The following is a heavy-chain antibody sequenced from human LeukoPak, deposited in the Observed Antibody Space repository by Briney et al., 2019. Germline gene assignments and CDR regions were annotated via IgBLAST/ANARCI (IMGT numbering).Heavy chain of an antibody. Sequence: GASVKVSCKASGYTFTSYAMNRVRQAPGQGLEWMGWINTNTGNPTYAQGFTGRFVFSLDTSVSTAYLQISSLKAEDTAVYYCATLPYCSHTCADYWGQGTLVTVSS. J-gene: IGHJ4*02. V-gene: IGHV7-4-1*02. CDR3: ATLPYCSHTCADY. CDR1: GYTFTSYA. D-gene: IGHD2-15*01. CDR2: INTNTGNP.